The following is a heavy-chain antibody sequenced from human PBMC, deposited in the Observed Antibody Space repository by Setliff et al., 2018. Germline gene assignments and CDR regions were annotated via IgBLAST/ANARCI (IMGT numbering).Heavy chain of an antibody. V-gene: IGHV4-31*03. D-gene: IGHD3-9*01. CDR1: GGSISSGGYY. CDR2: IYYSGSTS. Sequence: SETLSLTCTVSGGSISSGGYYWSWIRQHPGKGLEWIGYIYYSGSTSYYNASLKSRVTISVDTSKTQFSLKLNSVTAADTAVYYCARAPRYFDPTGSYFDYWGQGTLVTVSS. CDR3: ARAPRYFDPTGSYFDY. J-gene: IGHJ4*02.